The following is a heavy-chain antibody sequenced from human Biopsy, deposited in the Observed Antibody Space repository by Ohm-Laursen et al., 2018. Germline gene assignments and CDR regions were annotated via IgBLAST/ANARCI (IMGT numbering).Heavy chain of an antibody. CDR1: GFTVSSNY. V-gene: IGHV3-53*01. D-gene: IGHD6-6*01. CDR3: ARNKPGSSSGSDFDY. CDR2: IYSGDRP. Sequence: GSLRLSCAASGFTVSSNYVSWVRQAPGMGLEWVSVIYSGDRPYYRESVRGRFTISRDNSKNTLYLQMNSLRAGDTAVYYCARNKPGSSSGSDFDYWGQGTLVTVSS. J-gene: IGHJ4*02.